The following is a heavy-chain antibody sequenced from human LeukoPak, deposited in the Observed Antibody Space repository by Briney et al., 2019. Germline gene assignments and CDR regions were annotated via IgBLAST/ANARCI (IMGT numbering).Heavy chain of an antibody. V-gene: IGHV1-69*02. D-gene: IGHD3-3*01. J-gene: IGHJ6*02. Sequence: SVKVSCKSSGGTFSIYSIRGVRQAPGQGLEWMGSIIPILGIANYAQKFQGRVTVTADKSTSTAYMELSSLRSEDTAVYYCARIITIFGVVIMDVWGQGTTVTVSS. CDR3: ARIITIFGVVIMDV. CDR1: GGTFSIYS. CDR2: IIPILGIA.